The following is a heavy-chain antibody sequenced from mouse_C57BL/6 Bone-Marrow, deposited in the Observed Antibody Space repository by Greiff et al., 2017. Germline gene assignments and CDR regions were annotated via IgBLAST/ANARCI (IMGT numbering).Heavy chain of an antibody. CDR1: GYTFTSYW. CDR3: ARPYYSNYWYVDV. Sequence: QVQLQQPGAELVKPGASVKMSCTASGYTFTSYWITWVKQRPGQGLEWIGDIYPGSGSTNYNEKFKSKATLTVDPSSSTANMQLSSLTSEDSAVYCCARPYYSNYWYVDVGGTGTTVTVSS. J-gene: IGHJ1*03. V-gene: IGHV1-55*01. CDR2: IYPGSGST. D-gene: IGHD2-5*01.